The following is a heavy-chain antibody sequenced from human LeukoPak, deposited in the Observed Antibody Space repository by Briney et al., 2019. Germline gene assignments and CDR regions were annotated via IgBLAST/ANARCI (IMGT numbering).Heavy chain of an antibody. CDR2: IYPGGSDS. CDR3: ARNQYSGTFYNAFDI. CDR1: GYSFTSYW. Sequence: GESLKISCKGSGYSFTSYWIAWVRQMPGKGLEWMGIIYPGGSDSRYNPAFQGQVTISADKSISTAYLQWSSLKASDTAMYYCARNQYSGTFYNAFDIWGQGTMVTVS. V-gene: IGHV5-51*01. J-gene: IGHJ3*02. D-gene: IGHD1-26*01.